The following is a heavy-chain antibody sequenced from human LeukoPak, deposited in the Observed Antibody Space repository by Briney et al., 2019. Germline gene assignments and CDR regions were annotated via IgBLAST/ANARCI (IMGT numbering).Heavy chain of an antibody. J-gene: IGHJ6*03. D-gene: IGHD3-10*01. CDR1: GYTFTSYD. Sequence: ASVKVSCKASGYTFTSYDINWVRQATGRGLEWMGWINPNSGNTGYAQKFQGRVTITRNTSISTAYMELSSLRSEDTAVYYCARSGGLDYMDVWGKGTTVTVSS. CDR2: INPNSGNT. V-gene: IGHV1-8*01. CDR3: ARSGGLDYMDV.